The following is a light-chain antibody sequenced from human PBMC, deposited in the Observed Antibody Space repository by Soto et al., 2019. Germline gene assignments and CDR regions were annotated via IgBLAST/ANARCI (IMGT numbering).Light chain of an antibody. V-gene: IGLV8-61*01. J-gene: IGLJ3*02. CDR2: STN. Sequence: QTVVTQESSFSVSPGRTVTLTCGLSSGSVSTSYHPSCYQQTPGQAPRTLIYSTNTRSSGVPDRFSGSIVGNKAALTITGAQADDESDYYCVLYMGSGIWVFGGGTQLTVL. CDR1: SGSVSTSYH. CDR3: VLYMGSGIWV.